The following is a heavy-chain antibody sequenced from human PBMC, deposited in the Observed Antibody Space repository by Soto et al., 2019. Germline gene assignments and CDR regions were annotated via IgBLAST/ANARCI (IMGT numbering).Heavy chain of an antibody. CDR3: ARIQRYFTGGTYYSDWFDP. V-gene: IGHV1-18*04. J-gene: IGHJ5*02. CDR2: ISGKDGNT. D-gene: IGHD2-8*02. Sequence: ASVKVSCKASGYTFSNHGISWVRQAPGQGLEWMGWISGKDGNTDYAQKFQGRVTMTTDISTTTAYMELRSLRSDDTAVYYCARIQRYFTGGTYYSDWFDPWGQGTLVTVSS. CDR1: GYTFSNHG.